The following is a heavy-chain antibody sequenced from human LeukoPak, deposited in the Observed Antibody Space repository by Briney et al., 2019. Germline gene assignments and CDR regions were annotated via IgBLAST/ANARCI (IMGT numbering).Heavy chain of an antibody. V-gene: IGHV3-23*01. CDR2: ISVAGGSI. J-gene: IGHJ4*02. D-gene: IGHD3-9*01. CDR1: GFSFNNYG. CDR3: AKDRGSLLRYYFDY. Sequence: PGGSLRLSCAASGFSFNNYGMHWVRQAPGKGLEWVSGISVAGGSIHYADAVKGRFTISRGNSKNTLYLQMNSLRAEDAAVYYCAKDRGSLLRYYFDYWGQGTLVTVSS.